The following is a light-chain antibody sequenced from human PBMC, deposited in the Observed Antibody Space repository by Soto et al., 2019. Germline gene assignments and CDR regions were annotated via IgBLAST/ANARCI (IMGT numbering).Light chain of an antibody. J-gene: IGLJ1*01. V-gene: IGLV2-14*01. CDR3: SSYGSTSTRYV. CDR1: SSDVGGYHY. Sequence: QSVLTQPASVSGSPGQSITISCTGTSSDVGGYHYVSWYQQHPGKAPKLMIYEVSNRPSGVSNRFSGSKSGNTASLTISWLQAEDEADYFCSSYGSTSTRYVFGTGTKLTVL. CDR2: EVS.